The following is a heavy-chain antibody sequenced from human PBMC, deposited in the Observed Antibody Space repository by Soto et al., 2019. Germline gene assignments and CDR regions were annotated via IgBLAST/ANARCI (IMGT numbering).Heavy chain of an antibody. J-gene: IGHJ6*03. D-gene: IGHD6-13*01. CDR2: MNPNSGNT. CDR3: ARGSLAAAGPPRDYYMDV. V-gene: IGHV1-8*01. CDR1: GYTFTSYD. Sequence: GASVKVSCKASGYTFTSYDINWVRQATGQGLEWMGWMNPNSGNTGYAQKFQGRVTMTRNTSISTAYMELSSLRSEDTAVYYCARGSLAAAGPPRDYYMDVWGKGTTVTVSS.